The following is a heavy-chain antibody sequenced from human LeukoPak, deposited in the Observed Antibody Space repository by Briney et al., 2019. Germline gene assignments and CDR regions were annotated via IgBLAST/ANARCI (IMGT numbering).Heavy chain of an antibody. CDR3: ARATVYYYGSGSRSPHNWFDP. J-gene: IGHJ5*02. CDR2: MNPNSGNT. CDR1: GYTFTSYD. V-gene: IGHV1-8*01. Sequence: ASVKVSCKASGYTFTSYDINWVRQAPGQGLEWMGWMNPNSGNTGYAQKFQGRVTMTRNTSISTAYMEMSSLRSEDTAVYYCARATVYYYGSGSRSPHNWFDPWGQGTLVTVSS. D-gene: IGHD3-10*01.